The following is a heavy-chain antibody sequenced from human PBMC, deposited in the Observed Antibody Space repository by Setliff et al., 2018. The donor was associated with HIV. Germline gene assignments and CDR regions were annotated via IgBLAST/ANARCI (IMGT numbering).Heavy chain of an antibody. J-gene: IGHJ2*01. D-gene: IGHD4-17*01. CDR3: ARPIPYGLDWYFDL. CDR1: GSSISRYY. Sequence: SETLSLTCTVAGSSISRYYWSWIRQSQGKGLEFIGYMHSSGGTNYNLSLETRVTLSVDTSKSQFSLKLTSVTASDTAMYYCARPIPYGLDWYFDLLGRGTLVTVSS. CDR2: MHSSGGT. V-gene: IGHV4-4*09.